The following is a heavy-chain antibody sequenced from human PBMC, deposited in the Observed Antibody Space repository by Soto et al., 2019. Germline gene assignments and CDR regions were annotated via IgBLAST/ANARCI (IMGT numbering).Heavy chain of an antibody. J-gene: IGHJ4*02. V-gene: IGHV3-23*01. Sequence: GGSLRLSCAASGVTFCSYAMGWVRQAPGKGLEWVSAISGSGGSTYYADSVKGRFTISRDNSKNTLYLQMNSLRAEDTAVYYCAKEKPTYYYGSGSDYWGQGTLVTVSS. D-gene: IGHD3-10*01. CDR1: GVTFCSYA. CDR3: AKEKPTYYYGSGSDY. CDR2: ISGSGGST.